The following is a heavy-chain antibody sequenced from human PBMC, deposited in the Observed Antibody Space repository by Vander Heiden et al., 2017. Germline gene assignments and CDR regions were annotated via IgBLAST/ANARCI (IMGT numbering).Heavy chain of an antibody. D-gene: IGHD3-10*01. Sequence: QLQLQESGPGLVKPSETLSLTCTFSGGSIRSSSYYWGWIRQPPGKGLEWIGSIYYSGSTYYNPSLKSRVTISVDTSKNQFSLKLSSVTAADTAVYYCARQRLRITMVRGKKYFDYWGQGTLVTVSS. CDR2: IYYSGST. V-gene: IGHV4-39*01. CDR1: GGSIRSSSYY. J-gene: IGHJ4*02. CDR3: ARQRLRITMVRGKKYFDY.